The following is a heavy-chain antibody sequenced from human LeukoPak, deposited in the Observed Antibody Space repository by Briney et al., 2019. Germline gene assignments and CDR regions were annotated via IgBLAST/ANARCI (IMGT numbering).Heavy chain of an antibody. CDR2: ISSSGSTI. V-gene: IGHV3-48*03. CDR3: ARDLTPYYYDSSGYGY. D-gene: IGHD3-22*01. Sequence: QTGGSLRLSCAASGFTFSSYEMNWVRQAPGKGLEWVSYISSSGSTIYYADSVKGRFTISRDNAKNSLYLQMNSLRAEDTAVYYCARDLTPYYYDSSGYGYWGQGTLVTVSS. J-gene: IGHJ4*02. CDR1: GFTFSSYE.